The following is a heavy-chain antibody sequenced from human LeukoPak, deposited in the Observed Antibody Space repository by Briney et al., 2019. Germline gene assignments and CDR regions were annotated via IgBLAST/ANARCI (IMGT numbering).Heavy chain of an antibody. Sequence: GGSLRLSCAASGFTFSDYYMSWIRQAPGKGLEWVSYISSSGSTIYYADSVKGRFTISRDNAKNSLYLQMNSLRAEDTAVYYCAKDQNSRLSQWFDPWGQGTLVTVSS. CDR2: ISSSGSTI. CDR1: GFTFSDYY. J-gene: IGHJ5*02. CDR3: AKDQNSRLSQWFDP. D-gene: IGHD1/OR15-1a*01. V-gene: IGHV3-11*01.